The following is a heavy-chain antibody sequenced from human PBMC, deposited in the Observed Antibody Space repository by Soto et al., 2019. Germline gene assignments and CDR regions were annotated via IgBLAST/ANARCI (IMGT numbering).Heavy chain of an antibody. CDR1: GFTFSSYG. J-gene: IGHJ4*02. D-gene: IGHD4-17*01. CDR3: AKEVYGDAMGSEVAFSY. Sequence: QVQLVESGGGVVQPGRSLRLSCAASGFTFSSYGMHWVRQAPGKGLEWVAVISYDGSNKYYADSVKGRFTISRDNSKNTVSLQMNSLRAEDTAVYYCAKEVYGDAMGSEVAFSYWGQGTLVTVSS. V-gene: IGHV3-30*18. CDR2: ISYDGSNK.